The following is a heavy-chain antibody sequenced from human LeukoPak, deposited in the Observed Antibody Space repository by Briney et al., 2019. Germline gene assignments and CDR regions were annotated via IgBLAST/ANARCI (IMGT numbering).Heavy chain of an antibody. CDR3: ARPGESYSLDY. J-gene: IGHJ4*02. Sequence: GASVKVSCKASGGTFSSYAISWVRQAPGQGLEWMGRIIPILGIANYAQKFQGRVTITADNSTSTAYMELSSLRSEDTAVYYCARPGESYSLDYWGQGTLITVSS. CDR1: GGTFSSYA. D-gene: IGHD6-13*01. V-gene: IGHV1-69*04. CDR2: IIPILGIA.